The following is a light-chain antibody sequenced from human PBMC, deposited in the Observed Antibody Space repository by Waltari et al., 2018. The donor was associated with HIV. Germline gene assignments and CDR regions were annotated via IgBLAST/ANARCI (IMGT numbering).Light chain of an antibody. Sequence: EIVLTQSPATLSLSPGERATLSCRASQSVSSYLAWYQQKPGQAPRLLLYDASNRATGIPARFSGSGSGTDFTLTISSLEPEEFAVYYCQQRSNWPPLTFGGGTKVEIK. CDR1: QSVSSY. J-gene: IGKJ4*01. CDR3: QQRSNWPPLT. CDR2: DAS. V-gene: IGKV3-11*01.